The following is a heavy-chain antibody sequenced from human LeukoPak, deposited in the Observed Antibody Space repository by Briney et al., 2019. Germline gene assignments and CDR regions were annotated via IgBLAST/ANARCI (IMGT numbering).Heavy chain of an antibody. CDR3: VRGPYYYNGSGRYPDY. CDR1: GGSISSSRYY. CDR2: IYYSGST. Sequence: SETLSLTCTVSGGSISSSRYYWGWIRQPPEKGLEWIGNIYYSGSTYYNPSLKSRVTISVDTSKNQFSLQLSPVTAADTAVYYCVRGPYYYNGSGRYPDYWGQGTLVTVSS. D-gene: IGHD3-10*01. V-gene: IGHV4-39*01. J-gene: IGHJ4*02.